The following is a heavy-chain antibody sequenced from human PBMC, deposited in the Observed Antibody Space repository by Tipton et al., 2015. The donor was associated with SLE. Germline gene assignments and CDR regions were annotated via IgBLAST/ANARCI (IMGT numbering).Heavy chain of an antibody. D-gene: IGHD2-21*02. CDR3: ARLNDATAIASFDY. J-gene: IGHJ4*02. CDR2: IHHIGGT. V-gene: IGHV4-59*01. CDR1: GASISTYY. Sequence: TLSLTCTVSGASISTYYWTWIRQPPGKGLEWIGHIHHIGGTDYNPSLKSRLTISGDTSKNQFSLRLSSVTAADTAVYYCARLNDATAIASFDYWGQGNLVTVSS.